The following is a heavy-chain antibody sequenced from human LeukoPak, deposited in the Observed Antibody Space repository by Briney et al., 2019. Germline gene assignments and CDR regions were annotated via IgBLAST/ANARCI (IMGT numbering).Heavy chain of an antibody. D-gene: IGHD6-6*01. Sequence: GGSLRLSCAASGFTFSNYWMSWVRQAPGKGLEWVANIKQDGSETDYVDSVKGRFTISRDNAKNSLCLQVNSLRAEDTAVYYCARVYSSSSGKTVFDIWGQGTMVIVSS. V-gene: IGHV3-7*03. J-gene: IGHJ3*02. CDR2: IKQDGSET. CDR1: GFTFSNYW. CDR3: ARVYSSSSGKTVFDI.